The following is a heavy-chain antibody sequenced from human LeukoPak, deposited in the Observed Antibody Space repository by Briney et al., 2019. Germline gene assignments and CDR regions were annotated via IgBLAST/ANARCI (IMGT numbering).Heavy chain of an antibody. Sequence: YPSETLSLTCSVSGGSVSSYYWSWIRQPPGKGLEWIGYIYYSGSTNYSPSLKSRVTLSVDTSKHQFSLKLTSVTAADAAVYYCASSVGSTDYWGQGTLVTVSS. CDR2: IYYSGST. CDR1: GGSVSSYY. V-gene: IGHV4-59*02. D-gene: IGHD1-26*01. CDR3: ASSVGSTDY. J-gene: IGHJ4*02.